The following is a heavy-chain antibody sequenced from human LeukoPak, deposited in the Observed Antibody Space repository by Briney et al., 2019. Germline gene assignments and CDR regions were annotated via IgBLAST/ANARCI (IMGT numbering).Heavy chain of an antibody. V-gene: IGHV3-23*01. CDR3: AMELRFLEWDTKIGEVFDI. CDR2: ISGSGGST. J-gene: IGHJ3*02. Sequence: PGGSLRLSCAASGFTFSSYAMSWVRQAPGKGLEWVSAISGSGGSTYYADSVKGRFTISRDNSKNTLYLQMNSLRAEDTAVYYCAMELRFLEWDTKIGEVFDIWGQGTMVTVSS. D-gene: IGHD3-3*01. CDR1: GFTFSSYA.